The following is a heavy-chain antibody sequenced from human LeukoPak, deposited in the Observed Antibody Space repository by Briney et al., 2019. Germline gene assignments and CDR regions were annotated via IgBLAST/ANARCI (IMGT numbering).Heavy chain of an antibody. D-gene: IGHD3-10*01. CDR2: IIADGSTT. CDR3: AKLAGGLLWFGDLLYFDY. CDR1: GFTFSSYW. V-gene: IGHV3-74*01. Sequence: GGSLKLSCAASGFTFSSYWMHWVRQAPGKGLVWVSRIIADGSTTRFADSVKGRFTISRDNAKNTLYLQMNSLRAEDTAVYSCAKLAGGLLWFGDLLYFDYWGQGTLVTVSS. J-gene: IGHJ4*02.